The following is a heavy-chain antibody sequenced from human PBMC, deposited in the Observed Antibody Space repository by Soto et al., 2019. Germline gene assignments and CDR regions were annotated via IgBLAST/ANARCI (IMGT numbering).Heavy chain of an antibody. D-gene: IGHD3-16*01. J-gene: IGHJ6*02. V-gene: IGHV3-23*01. CDR3: ARGDRGVSGSPASYYYSGLDV. CDR2: VSAGGDMT. CDR1: GFTFSSYA. Sequence: DVQLLESGGDLVQPGGSLRLSCAASGFTFSSYAMSWVRQAPGKGLEWVSSVSAGGDMTYYSDSVKGRFTISRDNSNNALFLQMNSLRAEDTALYYCARGDRGVSGSPASYYYSGLDVWGQGTTVTVSS.